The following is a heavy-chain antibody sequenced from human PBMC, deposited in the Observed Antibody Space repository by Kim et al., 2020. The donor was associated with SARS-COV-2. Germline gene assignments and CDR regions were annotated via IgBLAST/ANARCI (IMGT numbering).Heavy chain of an antibody. CDR1: GFTFSSYA. V-gene: IGHV3-30-3*01. J-gene: IGHJ6*03. CDR2: ISYDGSNK. CDR3: AREAQYGSGHPYYYYYY. D-gene: IGHD3-10*01. Sequence: GGSLRLSCAASGFTFSSYAMHWVRQAPGKGLEWVAVISYDGSNKYYADSVKGRFTISRDNSKNTLYLQMNSLRAEDTAVYYCAREAQYGSGHPYYYYYY.